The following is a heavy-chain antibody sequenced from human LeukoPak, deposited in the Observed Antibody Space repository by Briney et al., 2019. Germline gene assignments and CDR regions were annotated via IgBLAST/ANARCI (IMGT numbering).Heavy chain of an antibody. CDR1: GFTFSSYG. V-gene: IGHV3-33*08. Sequence: GGSLRLSFAASGFTFSSYGMHWVRQAPGKGLEWVALIWYDGSNKYYADSVKGRFTISRDNSKNTLYLQMDSLRAEDTAVYYCTRGPRYSSSWTPLDYWGQGTLATVSS. J-gene: IGHJ4*02. D-gene: IGHD6-13*01. CDR2: IWYDGSNK. CDR3: TRGPRYSSSWTPLDY.